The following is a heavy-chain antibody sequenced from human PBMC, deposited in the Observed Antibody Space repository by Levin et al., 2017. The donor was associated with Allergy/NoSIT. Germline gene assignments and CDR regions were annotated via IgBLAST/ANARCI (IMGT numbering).Heavy chain of an antibody. J-gene: IGHJ6*02. Sequence: GGSLRLSCAASGFTFSSYSMNWVRQAPGKGLEWVSSISSSSSYVYYADSVKGQFTISRDNAKNSLYLQMNSLRAEDTAVYYCARDNPHYYGMDVWGQGTTVTVSS. CDR3: ARDNPHYYGMDV. CDR2: ISSSSSYV. V-gene: IGHV3-21*01. CDR1: GFTFSSYS.